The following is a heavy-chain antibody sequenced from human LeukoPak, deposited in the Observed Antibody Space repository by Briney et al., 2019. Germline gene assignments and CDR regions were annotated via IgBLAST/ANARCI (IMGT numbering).Heavy chain of an antibody. Sequence: PSETLSLTCTVSGASMSSSSYYWGWIRQPPGKGLEWIASIYYSGTTYYNPSLKSRVTISVATSKTQFYLKLSSVSAADTAVYYCARCSAASLDNWFDPWGQETLVTVSS. CDR2: IYYSGTT. V-gene: IGHV4-39*07. CDR1: GASMSSSSYY. CDR3: ARCSAASLDNWFDP. J-gene: IGHJ5*02. D-gene: IGHD6-13*01.